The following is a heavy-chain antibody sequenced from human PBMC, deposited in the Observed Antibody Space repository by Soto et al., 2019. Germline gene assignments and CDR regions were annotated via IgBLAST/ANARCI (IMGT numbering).Heavy chain of an antibody. D-gene: IGHD2-15*01. Sequence: EVQLLESGGGLVQPGGSLRLSCAASGFTLSSNAMAWVRQAPGKGLEWVSGIGGSGGSTYYADSVKGRFTITRDNSKNTLYPQMRTLRAEDSALYYCAKAGPCRCCSSYCGYCDFHLWGRGTLVTVSS. CDR3: AKAGPCRCCSSYCGYCDFHL. V-gene: IGHV3-23*01. J-gene: IGHJ2*01. CDR1: GFTLSSNA. CDR2: IGGSGGST.